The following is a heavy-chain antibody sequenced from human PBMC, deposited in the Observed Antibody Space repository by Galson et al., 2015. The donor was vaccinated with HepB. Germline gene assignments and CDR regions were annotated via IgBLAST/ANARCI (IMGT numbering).Heavy chain of an antibody. CDR2: ISSVSSTI. D-gene: IGHD2-21*01. CDR1: GFTFSRYS. CDR3: ARGSYCGGSDCYPRGYYFDY. Sequence: SLRLSCAASGFTFSRYSMNWVRQAPGKGLEWVSYISSVSSTIYYADSVKGRFTISRDNAKKSLYLQMNSLRAEDAAVYYCARGSYCGGSDCYPRGYYFDYWGQGTLVTVSS. J-gene: IGHJ4*02. V-gene: IGHV3-48*01.